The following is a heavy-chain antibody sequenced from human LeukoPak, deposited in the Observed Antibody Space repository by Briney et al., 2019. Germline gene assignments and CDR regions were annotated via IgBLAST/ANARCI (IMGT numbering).Heavy chain of an antibody. CDR2: ISSSSSYI. CDR1: GFTFSSYS. D-gene: IGHD6-13*01. V-gene: IGHV3-21*01. CDR3: ARGSKYSSSWYYYYYYMDV. J-gene: IGHJ6*03. Sequence: GGSLRLSCAASGFTFSSYSMNWVRQAPGKGPEWVSSISSSSSYIYYADSVKGRFTISRDNAKNSLYLQMNSLRAEDTAVYYCARGSKYSSSWYYYYYYMDVWGKGTTVTISS.